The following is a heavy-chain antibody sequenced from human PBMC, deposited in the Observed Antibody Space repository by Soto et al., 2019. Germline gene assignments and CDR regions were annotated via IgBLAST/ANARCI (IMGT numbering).Heavy chain of an antibody. CDR3: ARGYGGNSAAFDI. D-gene: IGHD4-17*01. J-gene: IGHJ3*02. CDR1: GFTFSSYG. Sequence: GGSLRLSCAASGFTFSSYGMHWVRQAPGKGLEWVTVISYDGSNKYYADSVKGRFTVSRDNPKNTLYLQMNSLRVEDTAVYYCARGYGGNSAAFDIWGQGTMVTVS. CDR2: ISYDGSNK. V-gene: IGHV3-30*03.